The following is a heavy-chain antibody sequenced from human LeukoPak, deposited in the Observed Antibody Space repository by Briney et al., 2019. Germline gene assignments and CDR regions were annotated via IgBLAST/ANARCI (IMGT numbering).Heavy chain of an antibody. CDR1: GFTFDDYA. V-gene: IGHV3-9*01. D-gene: IGHD3-10*01. CDR3: AKVMGSGSGSYYNSFDY. J-gene: IGHJ4*02. CDR2: ISWNSGSI. Sequence: PGRSLRLSCAASGFTFDDYAMHWVRQAPGKGLEWVSGISWNSGSIGYADSVKGRFTISRDNAKNSLYLQMNSLRAEDTALYYCAKVMGSGSGSYYNSFDYWGQGTLVTVSS.